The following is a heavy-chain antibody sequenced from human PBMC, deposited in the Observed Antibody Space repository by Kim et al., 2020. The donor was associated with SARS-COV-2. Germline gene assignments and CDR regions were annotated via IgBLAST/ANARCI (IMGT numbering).Heavy chain of an antibody. J-gene: IGHJ5*02. CDR1: GGSISSYY. D-gene: IGHD2-21*02. CDR3: ARLGPGESTGGNSGWFDP. V-gene: IGHV4-59*08. Sequence: SETLSLTCTVSGGSISSYYWSWIRQPPGKGLEWIGYIYYSGSTNYNPSLKSRVTISVDTSKNQFSLKLSSVTAADTAVYYCARLGPGESTGGNSGWFDPWGQGTLVTVSS. CDR2: IYYSGST.